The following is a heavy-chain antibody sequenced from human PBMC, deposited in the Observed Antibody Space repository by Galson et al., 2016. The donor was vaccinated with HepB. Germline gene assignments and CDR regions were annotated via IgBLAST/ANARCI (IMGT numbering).Heavy chain of an antibody. D-gene: IGHD3-16*02. Sequence: PALVKPTQTLTLTCTFSGFSLSSSGVAVGWIRQPPGQALEWLSLIYWNDDKRYSPSLESRLTITKDTSKNHLVLTMTNMDPVDTATYYCAHTRKITVVGVVVWDYWGQGMLVTVSS. CDR1: GFSLSSSGVA. CDR2: IYWNDDK. V-gene: IGHV2-5*01. J-gene: IGHJ4*02. CDR3: AHTRKITVVGVVVWDY.